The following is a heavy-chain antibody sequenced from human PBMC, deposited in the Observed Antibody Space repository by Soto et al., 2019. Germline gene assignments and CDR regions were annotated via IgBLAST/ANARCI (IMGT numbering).Heavy chain of an antibody. D-gene: IGHD3-22*01. CDR2: ISYDGNNQ. V-gene: IGHV3-30*09. CDR3: ARDRVYYYDSSGYYNFEY. CDR1: GFTFNNYA. Sequence: QVQLVESGGGVVQPGRSLRLSCAASGFTFNNYAMHWVRQAPGKGLEWVAVISYDGNNQYYADSVKGRFAISRDNSKNTLYLQMNSLGDEDTAVYYCARDRVYYYDSSGYYNFEYWGQGSLVTVSS. J-gene: IGHJ4*02.